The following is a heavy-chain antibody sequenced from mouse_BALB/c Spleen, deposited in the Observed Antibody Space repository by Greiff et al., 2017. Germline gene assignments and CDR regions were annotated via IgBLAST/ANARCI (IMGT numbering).Heavy chain of an antibody. CDR3: TRRSPGDY. Sequence: EVKLMESGGGLVQPGGSMKLSCVASGFTFSNYWMNWVRQSPEKGLEWVAEIRLKSNNYATHYAESVKGRFTISRDDSKSSVYLQMNNLRAEDTGIYYCTRRSPGDYWGQGTTLTVSS. CDR2: IRLKSNNYAT. J-gene: IGHJ2*01. D-gene: IGHD4-1*01. V-gene: IGHV6-6*02. CDR1: GFTFSNYW.